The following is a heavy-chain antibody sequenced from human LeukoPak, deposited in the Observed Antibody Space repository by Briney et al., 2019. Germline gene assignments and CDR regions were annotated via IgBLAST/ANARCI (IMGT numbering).Heavy chain of an antibody. CDR3: ALNHY. V-gene: IGHV3-30*03. CDR2: ISYDGSNK. J-gene: IGHJ4*02. Sequence: GGSLRLSCAASGFTFSSYSMNWVRQAPGKGLEWVAVISYDGSNKYYADSVKGRFTISRDNSKNTLYLQMNSLRAEDTAVYYCALNHYWGQGTLVTVSS. CDR1: GFTFSSYS.